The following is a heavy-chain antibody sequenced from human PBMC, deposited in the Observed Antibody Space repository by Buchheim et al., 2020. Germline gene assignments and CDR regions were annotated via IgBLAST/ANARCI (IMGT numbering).Heavy chain of an antibody. Sequence: QVQLQQWGAGLLKPSETLSLTCAVYGGSFSGYYWSWIRQPPGKGLEWIGEINRSGSTNYNPSLKSRVTISVDTSKNQFSLKLSSVTAADTAVYYCARAGFRTYYYDSSGYYYHYWGQGTL. CDR1: GGSFSGYY. D-gene: IGHD3-22*01. CDR2: INRSGST. J-gene: IGHJ4*02. CDR3: ARAGFRTYYYDSSGYYYHY. V-gene: IGHV4-34*01.